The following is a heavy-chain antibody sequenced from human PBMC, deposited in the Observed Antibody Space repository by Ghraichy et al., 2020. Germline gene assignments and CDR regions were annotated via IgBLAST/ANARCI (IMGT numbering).Heavy chain of an antibody. CDR3: ARARGYSYGYEDI. J-gene: IGHJ3*02. V-gene: IGHV3-48*01. CDR1: GFTFSSYS. CDR2: ISSSGGTI. Sequence: GGSLRLSCAASGFTFSSYSMNWVRQAPGKGLEWVSYISSSGGTIDYADSVKGRFTISRDNAKNSLYLQMNSLRAEDTAVYYCARARGYSYGYEDIWGQGTMVTVSS. D-gene: IGHD5-18*01.